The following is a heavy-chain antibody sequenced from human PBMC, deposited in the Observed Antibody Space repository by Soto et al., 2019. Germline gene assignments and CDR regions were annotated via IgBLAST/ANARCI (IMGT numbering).Heavy chain of an antibody. CDR3: ARDFTYSGNGQEAFHV. CDR2: ISTSGGII. D-gene: IGHD5-12*01. V-gene: IGHV3-11*01. Sequence: PGGSLRLSCAVSGFTFSDYYMSWIRQAPGQGLEWVSYISTSGGIIHYAESEKGRFTISRDNAKNSLFLQMNSLRAEDTAVYYYARDFTYSGNGQEAFHVWCQGTMRSVSS. J-gene: IGHJ3*01. CDR1: GFTFSDYY.